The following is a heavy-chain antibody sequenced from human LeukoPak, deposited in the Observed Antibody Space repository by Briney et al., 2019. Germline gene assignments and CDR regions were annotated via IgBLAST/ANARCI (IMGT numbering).Heavy chain of an antibody. J-gene: IGHJ4*02. CDR3: AREWCDSSSPYYFDY. CDR1: GGSFSGYY. D-gene: IGHD3-22*01. V-gene: IGHV4-34*01. CDR2: INHSGST. Sequence: SETLSLTCAVYGGSFSGYYWSWIRQPPGKGLEWIGEINHSGSTSYNPSLKSRVTISVDTSKNQFSLKLSSVTAADTAVYYCAREWCDSSSPYYFDYWGQGTLVTVSS.